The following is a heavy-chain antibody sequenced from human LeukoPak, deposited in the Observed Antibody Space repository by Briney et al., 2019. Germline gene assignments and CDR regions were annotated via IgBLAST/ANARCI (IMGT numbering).Heavy chain of an antibody. V-gene: IGHV3-74*01. CDR1: GFTFSRYW. CDR2: INSDGSST. Sequence: QPGGSLRLTCAASGFTFSRYWMHWVRHTPGKGLVWVSRINSDGSSTRYADSVKGRFSISRDNAKNTLDLQMSSLRAEDTAVYYYARVDCSGGSCYFDYWGQGTLVTVSS. D-gene: IGHD2-15*01. J-gene: IGHJ4*02. CDR3: ARVDCSGGSCYFDY.